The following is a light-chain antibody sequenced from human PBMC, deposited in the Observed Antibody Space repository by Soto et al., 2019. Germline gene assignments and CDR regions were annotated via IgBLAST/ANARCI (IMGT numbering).Light chain of an antibody. CDR3: CSYAGSSTPYV. CDR1: SSDVGSYNL. V-gene: IGLV2-23*01. Sequence: SVLTQPASVSGSPGQAVTISRTGTSSDVGSYNLVSWYQQHPGKAPKLMIYEGSKRPSGVSNRFSGSKSGNTASLTISGLQAEDEADYYCCSYAGSSTPYVFGTVTKVTVL. CDR2: EGS. J-gene: IGLJ1*01.